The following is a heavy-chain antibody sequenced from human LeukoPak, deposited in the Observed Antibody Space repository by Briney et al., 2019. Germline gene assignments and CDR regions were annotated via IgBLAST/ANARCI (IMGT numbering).Heavy chain of an antibody. V-gene: IGHV7-4-1*02. Sequence: ASVKVSCKASGYTFTSYTMNWVRQAPGQGLEWMGWINTNTGNPTYAQGFTGRFVFSLDTSVSTTYLQISSLEAEDTAVYYCAREACGGNCYHPDYWGQGTLVTVSS. D-gene: IGHD2-21*02. CDR3: AREACGGNCYHPDY. J-gene: IGHJ4*02. CDR2: INTNTGNP. CDR1: GYTFTSYT.